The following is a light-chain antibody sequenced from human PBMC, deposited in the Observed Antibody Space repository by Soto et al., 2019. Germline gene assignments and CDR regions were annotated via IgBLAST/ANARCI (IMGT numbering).Light chain of an antibody. V-gene: IGKV1-39*01. CDR1: ETINNY. CDR3: QQSYSTPWT. Sequence: DIQMTQSVSSLSASVGDRVTITCRASETINNYLNWYQQKPGKAPKLLIHSASSLQSGVTSRFSGSGSGIDFTLTISGLHPEDLATYYCQQSYSTPWTFGPGTRVEIK. J-gene: IGKJ1*01. CDR2: SAS.